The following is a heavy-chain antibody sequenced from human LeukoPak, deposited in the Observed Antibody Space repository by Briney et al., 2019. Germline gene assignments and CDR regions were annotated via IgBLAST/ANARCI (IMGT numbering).Heavy chain of an antibody. V-gene: IGHV1-69*04. CDR2: IIPILGIA. Sequence: ASVKVSCKASGGTFSSYTISWVRQAPGQGLEWMGRIIPILGIANYAQKFQGRATITADKSTSTAYMELSSLRSEDTAVYYCAREEWEFDGMDVWGQGTTVTVSS. J-gene: IGHJ6*02. CDR3: AREEWEFDGMDV. CDR1: GGTFSSYT. D-gene: IGHD3-10*01.